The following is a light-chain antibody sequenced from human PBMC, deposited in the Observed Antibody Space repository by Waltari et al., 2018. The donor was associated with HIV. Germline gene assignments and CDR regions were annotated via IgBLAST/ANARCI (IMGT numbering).Light chain of an antibody. Sequence: QSALTQPASVSGSPGQSITISCTGTSSDVGGYNYVSWYQHHPGKAPKLLIYAVNNRPSVVSYRFSGSKSGNTASLTISGLQGEDEGDYYCSSYAGDTNLVFGGGTGLTVL. CDR1: SSDVGGYNY. J-gene: IGLJ3*02. CDR3: SSYAGDTNLV. CDR2: AVN. V-gene: IGLV2-14*01.